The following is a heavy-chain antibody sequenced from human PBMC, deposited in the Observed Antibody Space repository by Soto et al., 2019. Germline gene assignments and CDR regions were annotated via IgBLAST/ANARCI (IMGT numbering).Heavy chain of an antibody. V-gene: IGHV5-51*01. CDR2: IFPHDSDT. J-gene: IGHJ5*02. CDR1: GFDFTDYW. Sequence: PGRSLKISCRASGFDFTDYWIAWVRQVPGKGLEWLGIIFPHDSDTRYNPSFQGQVSISADKSVSIAYLQWSSLQASDTGIYYCARQGTISNSRNWLDPWGQGNLVTVSS. D-gene: IGHD1-26*01. CDR3: ARQGTISNSRNWLDP.